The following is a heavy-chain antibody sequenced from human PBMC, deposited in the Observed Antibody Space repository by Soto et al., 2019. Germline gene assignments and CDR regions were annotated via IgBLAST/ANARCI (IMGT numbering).Heavy chain of an antibody. D-gene: IGHD3-10*01. CDR3: ARRYGSGLDY. CDR2: IYYSGST. Sequence: SETLSLTCTVSGGSISSYYWSWIRQPPGKGLEWIGYIYYSGSTNCNPSLKSRVTISVDTSKNQFSLKLSSVTAADTAVYYCARRYGSGLDYWGQGTLVTVSS. V-gene: IGHV4-59*08. J-gene: IGHJ4*02. CDR1: GGSISSYY.